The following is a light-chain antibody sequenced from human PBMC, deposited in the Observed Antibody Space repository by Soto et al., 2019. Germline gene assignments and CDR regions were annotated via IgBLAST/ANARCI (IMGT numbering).Light chain of an antibody. CDR3: QSYASSMSSRV. CDR1: SSNIGTCYD. V-gene: IGLV1-40*01. J-gene: IGLJ3*02. CDR2: GNS. Sequence: QSVLTQPPSVSGAPGQRVTISCTGSSSNIGTCYDVHWYQQLPGTAPKLLIYGNSNRPSGVSDRFSGSKSGTSASLTITGLQAEDEADYYCQSYASSMSSRVFGGGTKVTVL.